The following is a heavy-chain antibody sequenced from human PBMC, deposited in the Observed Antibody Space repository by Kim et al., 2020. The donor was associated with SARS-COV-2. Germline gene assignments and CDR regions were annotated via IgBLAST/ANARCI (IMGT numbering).Heavy chain of an antibody. CDR2: IYSGGST. CDR1: GFTVSSNY. V-gene: IGHV3-53*01. J-gene: IGHJ4*02. D-gene: IGHD3-22*01. CDR3: AREMGVYYDSSDHNHT. Sequence: GGSLRLSCAASGFTVSSNYMSWVRQAPGKGLEWVSVIYSGGSTYYADSVKGRFTISRDNSKNTLYLQMNSLRAEDTAVYYCAREMGVYYDSSDHNHTWGQGTLVTVSS.